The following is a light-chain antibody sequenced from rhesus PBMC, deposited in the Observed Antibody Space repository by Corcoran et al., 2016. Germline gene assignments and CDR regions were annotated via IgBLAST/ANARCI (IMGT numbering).Light chain of an antibody. J-gene: IGKJ3*01. CDR2: KAS. Sequence: DIQMTQSPSSLSASVGDRVTITCRASQGISSWLAWYQQKPGKAPKLLIYKASNLQSGVPSRFSGSGSGTDFPLTISSLKPEDFATYYCQQYNSAPFTFGPGTKLDIK. CDR1: QGISSW. CDR3: QQYNSAPFT. V-gene: IGKV1-21*01.